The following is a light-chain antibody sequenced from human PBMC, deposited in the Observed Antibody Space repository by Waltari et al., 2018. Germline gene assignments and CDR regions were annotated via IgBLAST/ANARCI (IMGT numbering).Light chain of an antibody. CDR3: QVWDGSSDHVV. CDR2: NDF. Sequence: SYVLTQAPSVSVAPGKTATITCGGNNVGSKSVHRYQQRPGRAPVLVIYNDFGRPPGIPERFSGSNSANTATLTISRVEAGDEADYYCQVWDGSSDHVVFGGGTKLTVL. CDR1: NVGSKS. J-gene: IGLJ2*01. V-gene: IGLV3-21*04.